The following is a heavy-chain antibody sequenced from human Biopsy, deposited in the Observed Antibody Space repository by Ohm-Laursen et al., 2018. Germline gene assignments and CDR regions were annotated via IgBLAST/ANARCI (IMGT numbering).Heavy chain of an antibody. V-gene: IGHV4-34*01. D-gene: IGHD3-22*01. CDR1: GESFNGYY. CDR2: INHSGRT. Sequence: SETLSLTCAVCGESFNGYYWSWIRQTPGKGLEWIGEINHSGRTNYNPSLKSRVTISVDTSKNQFPLKVRSVTAADTAVYYCVRGVDYYDPYHYYALDVWGQGTTVTVSS. J-gene: IGHJ6*02. CDR3: VRGVDYYDPYHYYALDV.